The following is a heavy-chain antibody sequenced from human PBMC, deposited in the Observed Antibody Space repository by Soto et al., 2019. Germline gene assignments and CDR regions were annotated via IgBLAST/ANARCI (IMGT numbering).Heavy chain of an antibody. Sequence: ASVKVSCKASGYTFTGYYMHWVRQAPGQGLEWMGWINPNSGGTNYAQKFQGWVTMTRDTSISTAYMELSRLRSDDTAVYYCARGSRTVTTRPNWFDPWGQGTLVTVSS. V-gene: IGHV1-2*04. J-gene: IGHJ5*02. CDR3: ARGSRTVTTRPNWFDP. D-gene: IGHD4-4*01. CDR2: INPNSGGT. CDR1: GYTFTGYY.